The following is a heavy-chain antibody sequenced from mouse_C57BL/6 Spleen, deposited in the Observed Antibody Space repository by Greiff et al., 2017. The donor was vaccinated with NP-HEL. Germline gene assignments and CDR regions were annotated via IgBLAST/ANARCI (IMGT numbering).Heavy chain of an antibody. D-gene: IGHD2-1*01. CDR1: GYTFTSYW. Sequence: QVQLQQPGAELVRPGSSVKLSCKASGYTFTSYWMHWVKQRPIQGLEWIGNIDPSDSEAHYNQKFKDKATLTVDKSSSTAYMQLSSLTSEDSAVYYCARRGDGNYGYFDVWGTGTTVTVSS. CDR2: IDPSDSEA. J-gene: IGHJ1*03. V-gene: IGHV1-52*01. CDR3: ARRGDGNYGYFDV.